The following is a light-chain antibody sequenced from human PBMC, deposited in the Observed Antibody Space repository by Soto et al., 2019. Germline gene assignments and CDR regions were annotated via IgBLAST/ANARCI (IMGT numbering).Light chain of an antibody. J-gene: IGLJ1*01. CDR1: SSDVGSYNL. Sequence: QSALTQPASVSGSPGQSITISCTGTSSDVGSYNLVSWYQQHPGKAPKLMIYEVSKRPSGVSNSFSGSKSGNTASLTISGLQAEDEADYYCCSYAGSSTVFGTGTKLTVL. CDR3: CSYAGSSTV. CDR2: EVS. V-gene: IGLV2-23*02.